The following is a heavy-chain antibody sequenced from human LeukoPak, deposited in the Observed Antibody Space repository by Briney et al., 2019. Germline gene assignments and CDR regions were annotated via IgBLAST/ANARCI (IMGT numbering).Heavy chain of an antibody. D-gene: IGHD6-13*01. Sequence: PGGSLRLSCAASGFTFSSYAESWGRQAPGKGLEWVSAISGSCGSTYYADSVKGRFTISRDNSKNTLYLQMNSLRAEDTAVYYCAKPPRWQQLPRFDYWGQGTLVTVSS. V-gene: IGHV3-23*01. CDR3: AKPPRWQQLPRFDY. CDR2: ISGSCGST. CDR1: GFTFSSYA. J-gene: IGHJ4*02.